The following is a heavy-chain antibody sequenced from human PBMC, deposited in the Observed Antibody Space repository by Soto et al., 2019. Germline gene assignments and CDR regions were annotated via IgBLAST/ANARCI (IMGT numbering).Heavy chain of an antibody. Sequence: GGSLRLSCAASGFTFGSYAMNWLRQAPGRGLECVSFISGSGRTTYYADPVKGRFTVSRDNSKNTLYPQMNSLRAEDTALYYCAKFRGPSYSYYSVDVWGKGTTVTVSS. CDR2: ISGSGRTT. CDR1: GFTFGSYA. V-gene: IGHV3-23*01. J-gene: IGHJ6*03. D-gene: IGHD3-16*01. CDR3: AKFRGPSYSYYSVDV.